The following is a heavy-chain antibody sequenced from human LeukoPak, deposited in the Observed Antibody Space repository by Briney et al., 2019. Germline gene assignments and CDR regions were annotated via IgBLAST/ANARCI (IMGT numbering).Heavy chain of an antibody. D-gene: IGHD3-3*01. V-gene: IGHV3-30*18. CDR2: ISYDGSNK. CDR3: AKDRGEVFGVVIIYYGMDV. CDR1: GVRFSSYG. J-gene: IGHJ6*02. Sequence: GGSLRLSCSASGVRFSSYGMHWVRQAPGKGLEWVAVISYDGSNKYYVDSVKGRFTISRDNSKNTLYLQMNSLRGQDTAVYSCAKDRGEVFGVVIIYYGMDVWGQGTTVTVSS.